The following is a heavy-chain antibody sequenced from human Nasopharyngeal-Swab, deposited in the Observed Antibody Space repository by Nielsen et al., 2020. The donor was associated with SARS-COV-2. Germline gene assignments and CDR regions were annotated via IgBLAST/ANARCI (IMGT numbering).Heavy chain of an antibody. Sequence: SGPTLVKPTETLTLTCTVSGFSLSNARMGVSWIRQPPGKALEWLAHIFSNDEKSYSTSLKSRLTISKDTSKSQVVLTMTNMDPVDTATYYCARIPWYPSGGIYYFDYWGQGTLVTVSS. D-gene: IGHD2-15*01. J-gene: IGHJ4*02. CDR3: ARIPWYPSGGIYYFDY. CDR1: GFSLSNARMG. CDR2: IFSNDEK. V-gene: IGHV2-26*01.